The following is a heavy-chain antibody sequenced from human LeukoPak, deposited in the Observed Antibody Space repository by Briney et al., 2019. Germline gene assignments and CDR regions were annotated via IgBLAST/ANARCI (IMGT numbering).Heavy chain of an antibody. CDR1: GYSFTNNW. CDR2: TYPGDSNT. CDR3: VRSPACSSGTCYPNWFDP. Sequence: GESLKIFCKGSGYSFTNNWIGWARQMPGKGLEWMGITYPGDSNTRYSPSFQGQVTISADKSISSAYLQWSSLKASDTAMYYCVRSPACSSGTCYPNWFDPWGQGTLVTVSS. J-gene: IGHJ5*02. V-gene: IGHV5-51*01. D-gene: IGHD2-15*01.